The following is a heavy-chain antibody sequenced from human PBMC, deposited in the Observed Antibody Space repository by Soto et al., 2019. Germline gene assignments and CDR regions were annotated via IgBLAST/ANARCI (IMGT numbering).Heavy chain of an antibody. D-gene: IGHD6-13*01. V-gene: IGHV1-69*01. CDR2: IIPIFGTA. CDR3: ASSSAAACTGYYYYYGMDV. CDR1: GGTFSSYA. Sequence: QVQLVQSGAEVKKPGSSVKVSCKASGGTFSSYAISWVRQAPGQGLEWMGGIIPIFGTANYAQKFQGRVTITADESTSTAYMELSSLRSEDTAVYYCASSSAAACTGYYYYYGMDVWGQGTTVTVSS. J-gene: IGHJ6*02.